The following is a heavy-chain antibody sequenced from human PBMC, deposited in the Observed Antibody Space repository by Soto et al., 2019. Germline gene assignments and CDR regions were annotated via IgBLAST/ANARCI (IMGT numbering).Heavy chain of an antibody. D-gene: IGHD4-17*01. J-gene: IGHJ6*03. CDR1: GGSISSSSYY. Sequence: PSETLSLTCTVSGGSISSSSYYWGWIRQPPGKGLEWIGSIYYSGSTYYNPSLKSRVTISVDTSKNQFSLKLSSVTAADTAVYYCASLDYGDYQNYYYMDVWGKGTTVTVSS. CDR2: IYYSGST. V-gene: IGHV4-39*01. CDR3: ASLDYGDYQNYYYMDV.